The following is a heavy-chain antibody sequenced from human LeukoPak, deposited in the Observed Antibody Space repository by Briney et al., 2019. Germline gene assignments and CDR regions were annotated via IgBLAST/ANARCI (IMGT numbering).Heavy chain of an antibody. CDR2: IRYDGSNK. V-gene: IGHV3-33*08. Sequence: GGSLRLSCAASGFTFSNAWMSWVRQAPGKGLEWVAVIRYDGSNKYYADSVKGRFTISRDNSKNTLYLQMNSLRAEDTAVYYCATDLTATVTTSFDYWGQGTLVTVSS. CDR3: ATDLTATVTTSFDY. J-gene: IGHJ4*02. CDR1: GFTFSNAW. D-gene: IGHD4-17*01.